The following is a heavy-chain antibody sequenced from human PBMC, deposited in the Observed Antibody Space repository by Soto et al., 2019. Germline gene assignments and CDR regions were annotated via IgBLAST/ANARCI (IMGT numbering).Heavy chain of an antibody. D-gene: IGHD3-16*02. J-gene: IGHJ4*02. CDR3: ARDQLHLGELTYYFDY. V-gene: IGHV1-18*04. CDR1: GYTFINYY. Sequence: ASVKVSCKASGYTFINYYIHWVRQAPGHGLEWMGRISAYNGNTNYAQKLQGRVTMTTDTSTSTAYMELRSLRSDDTAVYYCARDQLHLGELTYYFDYWGQGTLVTVSS. CDR2: ISAYNGNT.